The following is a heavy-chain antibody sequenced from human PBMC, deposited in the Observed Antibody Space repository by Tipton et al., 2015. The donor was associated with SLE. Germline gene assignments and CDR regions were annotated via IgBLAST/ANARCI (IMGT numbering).Heavy chain of an antibody. CDR2: IWYDGSNK. CDR3: AGGTTYYFDY. J-gene: IGHJ4*02. CDR1: GFTFSSHG. Sequence: SLRLSCVASGFTFSSHGMHWVRQAPGKGLEWVAVIWYDGSNKYYADSVKGRFTISRDNSKNTLYLQMNSLRAEDTAVYYCAGGTTYYFDYWGQGTLVTVSS. D-gene: IGHD3-16*01. V-gene: IGHV3-33*08.